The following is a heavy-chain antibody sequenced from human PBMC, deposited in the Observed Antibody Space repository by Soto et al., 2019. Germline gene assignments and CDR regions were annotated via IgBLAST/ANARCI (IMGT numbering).Heavy chain of an antibody. CDR1: GGSFSGYY. CDR2: INHSGST. CDR3: ARGSSITMIAFDN. V-gene: IGHV4-34*01. Sequence: SETLSLTCAVYGGSFSGYYWGWIRQPPGKGLEWIGEINHSGSTNYNPSLKSRVTISVDTSKNQFSLKLISVTAADTAVYYCARGSSITMIAFDNWGQGTQVTVSS. D-gene: IGHD3-22*01. J-gene: IGHJ4*02.